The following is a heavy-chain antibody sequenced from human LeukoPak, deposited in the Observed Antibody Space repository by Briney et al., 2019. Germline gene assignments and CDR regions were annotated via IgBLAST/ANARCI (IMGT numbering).Heavy chain of an antibody. CDR1: GGSISSYY. CDR2: IYYSGST. CDR3: ARWLPFGGVIVKDYFDY. D-gene: IGHD3-16*02. Sequence: SETLSLTCTVSGGSISSYYWSWIRQPPGKGLEWIGYIYYSGSTNYNPSLKSRVTISVDTSKNQFSLKLSSETAADTAVYYCARWLPFGGVIVKDYFDYWGQGTLVTVSS. J-gene: IGHJ4*02. V-gene: IGHV4-59*01.